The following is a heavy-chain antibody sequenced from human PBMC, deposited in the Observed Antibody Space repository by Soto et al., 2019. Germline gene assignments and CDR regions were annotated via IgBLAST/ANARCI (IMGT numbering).Heavy chain of an antibody. V-gene: IGHV1-8*01. CDR1: GYTFTSYD. D-gene: IGHD6-13*01. CDR3: ARAWSSSWYYYYYGMDV. CDR2: MNPNSGNT. J-gene: IGHJ6*02. Sequence: ASVKVSCKASGYTFTSYDINWVRQATGQGLEWMGWMNPNSGNTGYAQKFQGRVTMTRNTSISTAYMELSSLRSEDTAVYYCARAWSSSWYYYYYGMDVWGQGTTVTVSS.